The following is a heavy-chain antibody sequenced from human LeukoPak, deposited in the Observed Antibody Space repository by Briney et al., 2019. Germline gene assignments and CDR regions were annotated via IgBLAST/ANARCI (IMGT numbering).Heavy chain of an antibody. D-gene: IGHD5-18*01. J-gene: IGHJ4*02. V-gene: IGHV3-7*03. CDR3: ARAADPAMVTYFDY. CDR1: GFTFSNYW. CDR2: IKQSGSDK. Sequence: PGGSLRLSCAASGFTFSNYWMSWVRQDPGKRLEWVASIKQSGSDKYYVDSVKGRYTISRDNAKNLLFLQMNSLRAEDTAMFYCARAADPAMVTYFDYWGQGILVTVSS.